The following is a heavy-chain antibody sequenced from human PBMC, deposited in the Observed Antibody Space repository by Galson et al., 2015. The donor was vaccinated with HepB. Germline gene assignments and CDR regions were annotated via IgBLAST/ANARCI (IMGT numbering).Heavy chain of an antibody. CDR2: ISSSSSYI. CDR3: ARDLRDGYNELFDY. CDR1: GFTFSSYS. J-gene: IGHJ4*02. V-gene: IGHV3-21*01. Sequence: SLRLSCAASGFTFSSYSMNWVRQAPGKGLEWVSSISSSSSYIYYADSVKGRFTISRDNAKNSLYLQMNSLRAEDTAVYYCARDLRDGYNELFDYWGQGTLVTVSS. D-gene: IGHD5-24*01.